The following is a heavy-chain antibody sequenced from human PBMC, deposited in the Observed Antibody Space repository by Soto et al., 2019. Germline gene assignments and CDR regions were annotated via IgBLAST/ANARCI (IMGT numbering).Heavy chain of an antibody. V-gene: IGHV3-23*01. Sequence: GGSLRLSCAASGFTFSSYAMSWVRQAPGKGLEWVSAISGSGGSTYYADSVKGRFTISRDNSKNTLYLQMNSLRAEDTAVYYCATHFVDESGSYIHWGQGTLVTVSS. CDR1: GFTFSSYA. J-gene: IGHJ4*02. CDR2: ISGSGGST. D-gene: IGHD1-26*01. CDR3: ATHFVDESGSYIH.